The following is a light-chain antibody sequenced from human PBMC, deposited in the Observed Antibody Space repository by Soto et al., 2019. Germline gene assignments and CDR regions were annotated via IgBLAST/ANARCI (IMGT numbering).Light chain of an antibody. V-gene: IGKV3-11*01. CDR1: HSVANY. CDR3: QQRSNWPIT. CDR2: DAS. Sequence: EIVLTQSPATLSLSPGERATLSCRASHSVANYLAWYQQKPGQAPRLLIYDASNRATGIPARFSGSGFGTDFTLTISSLEPEDFAVYYCQQRSNWPITFGQGT. J-gene: IGKJ5*01.